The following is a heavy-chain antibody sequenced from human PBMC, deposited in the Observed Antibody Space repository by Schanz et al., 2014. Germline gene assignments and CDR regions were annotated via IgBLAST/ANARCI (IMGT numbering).Heavy chain of an antibody. D-gene: IGHD1-26*01. CDR1: GFTFSTYA. J-gene: IGHJ4*02. CDR3: ARDHTTESYYSAGPPIDY. V-gene: IGHV3-33*08. CDR2: IWYDGSNK. Sequence: ESGGTLVRPGGSLRLSCAASGFTFSTYAMAWVRQAPGKGLEWVAVIWYDGSNKYYADSVKGRFTISRDNSKNTLFLQMNSLRAEDTAVYYCARDHTTESYYSAGPPIDYWGQGTLLTVSS.